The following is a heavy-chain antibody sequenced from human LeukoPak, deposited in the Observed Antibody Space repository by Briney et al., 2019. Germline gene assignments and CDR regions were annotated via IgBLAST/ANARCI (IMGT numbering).Heavy chain of an antibody. V-gene: IGHV4-59*10. CDR3: ARLTSKDVWRSYGSYYYYYYMDV. CDR2: ISTSGNT. CDR1: GGSFSGYY. D-gene: IGHD3-16*01. J-gene: IGHJ6*03. Sequence: SETLSLTCAVYGGSFSGYYWSWIRQPAGKGLEWIGRISTSGNTNYNPSLKSRVAMSVDTSRNQFSLKLSSVTAADTAVYYCARLTSKDVWRSYGSYYYYYYMDVWGKGTTVTISS.